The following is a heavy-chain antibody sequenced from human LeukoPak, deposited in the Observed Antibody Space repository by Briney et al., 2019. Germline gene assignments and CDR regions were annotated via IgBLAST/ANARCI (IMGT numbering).Heavy chain of an antibody. V-gene: IGHV3-21*01. CDR1: GFTFSSYS. CDR3: AKDRGYCSGGSCAAASGMDV. CDR2: ISSSSSYI. Sequence: GGSLRLSCAASGFTFSSYSMNWVRQAPGKGLEWVSSISSSSSYIYYADSVKGRFTISRDNAKNSLYLQMNSLRAEDTAVYYCAKDRGYCSGGSCAAASGMDVWGQGTTVTVSS. D-gene: IGHD2-15*01. J-gene: IGHJ6*02.